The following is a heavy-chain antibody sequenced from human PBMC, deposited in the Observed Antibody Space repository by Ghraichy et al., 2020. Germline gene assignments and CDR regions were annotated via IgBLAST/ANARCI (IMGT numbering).Heavy chain of an antibody. V-gene: IGHV3-66*02. D-gene: IGHD3-3*01. J-gene: IGHJ2*01. CDR2: IYSGGST. CDR1: GFTVSSNY. CDR3: AREVVDYDFWSGYHWYFDL. Sequence: GGSLRLSCAASGFTVSSNYMSWVRQAPGKGLEWVSVIYSGGSTYYADSVKGRFTISRDNSKNTLYLQMNSLRAEDTAVYYCAREVVDYDFWSGYHWYFDLWGRGTLVTVSS.